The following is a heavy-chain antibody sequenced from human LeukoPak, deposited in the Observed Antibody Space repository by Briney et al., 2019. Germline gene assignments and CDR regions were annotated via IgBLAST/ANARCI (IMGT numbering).Heavy chain of an antibody. V-gene: IGHV1-69*13. Sequence: GASVKVSCKASGGTFSSYAISWVRQAPGQGLEWMGGIIPIFGTANYAQKFQGRVTITADESTSTAYMELSSLRSEDTAVYYCARTRLRWEEQQLAFDYWGQGTLVTVSS. D-gene: IGHD6-13*01. CDR2: IIPIFGTA. CDR3: ARTRLRWEEQQLAFDY. J-gene: IGHJ4*02. CDR1: GGTFSSYA.